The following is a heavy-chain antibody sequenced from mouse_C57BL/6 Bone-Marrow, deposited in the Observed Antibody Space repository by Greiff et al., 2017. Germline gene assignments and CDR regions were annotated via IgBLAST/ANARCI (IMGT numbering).Heavy chain of an antibody. CDR1: GYAFSSSW. J-gene: IGHJ2*01. Sequence: VQLQESGPELVKPGASVKISCKASGYAFSSSWMNWVKQRPGKGLEWIGRIYPGDGDTNYNGKFKGKATLTADKSSSTAYMQLSSLTSEDSAVYFCAPGTNYWGQGTTLTVSS. CDR2: IYPGDGDT. D-gene: IGHD4-1*01. V-gene: IGHV1-82*01. CDR3: APGTNY.